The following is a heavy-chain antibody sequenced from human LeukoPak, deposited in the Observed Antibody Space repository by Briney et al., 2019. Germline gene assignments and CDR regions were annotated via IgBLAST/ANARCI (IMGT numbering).Heavy chain of an antibody. CDR1: GFTFSSYS. Sequence: PGGSLRLSCAASGFTFSSYSMNWVREAPGKGLEGISYISSSSKTIYYADSVKGRFTISRDTARNSLYLQMNSLRDEDTAVYYCARDVYGNYGMDVWGQGTTVTVSS. J-gene: IGHJ6*02. CDR2: ISSSSKTI. CDR3: ARDVYGNYGMDV. D-gene: IGHD2/OR15-2a*01. V-gene: IGHV3-48*02.